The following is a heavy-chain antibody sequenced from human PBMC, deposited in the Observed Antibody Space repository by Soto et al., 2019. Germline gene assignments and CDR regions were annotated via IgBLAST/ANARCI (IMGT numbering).Heavy chain of an antibody. D-gene: IGHD2-15*01. V-gene: IGHV4-39*01. J-gene: IGHJ3*02. CDR2: IYYSGST. CDR3: ARQSVDIVVVVAAENAFDI. Sequence: SETLSLTCTVSGGSISSSSYYWGWIRQPPGKGLEWIGSIYYSGSTYYNPSLKSRVTISVDTSKNQFSLKLSSVTAADTAVYYCARQSVDIVVVVAAENAFDIWGQGTMVTVSS. CDR1: GGSISSSSYY.